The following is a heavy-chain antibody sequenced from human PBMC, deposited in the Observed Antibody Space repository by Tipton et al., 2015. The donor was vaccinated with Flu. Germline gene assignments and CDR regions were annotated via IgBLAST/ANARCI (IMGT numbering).Heavy chain of an antibody. CDR2: IYRTGGP. Sequence: TLSLTCTVSGDSVSSSYYWAWIRQAPGKGLEWIGNIYRTGGPHYNPSLKSRVTMSVDTSRNHLSLRLRSVTAADTAVYFCARRDFSNYVSDPKSWFDPWGQGILVTVSP. D-gene: IGHD4-11*01. CDR1: GDSVSSSYY. J-gene: IGHJ5*02. V-gene: IGHV4-38-2*02. CDR3: ARRDFSNYVSDPKSWFDP.